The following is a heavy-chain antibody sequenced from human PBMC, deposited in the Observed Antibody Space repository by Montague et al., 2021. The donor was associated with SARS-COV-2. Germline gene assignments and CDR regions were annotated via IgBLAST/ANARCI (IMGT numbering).Heavy chain of an antibody. V-gene: IGHV4-39*01. Sequence: SETLSLTCTVSGGSISSSSHYWGWNRQPPGKGLDGIGCIYYSGSTYYKPSLKSRVTVYVDTSKNPFSLKLSSVTAADTAVYYCARHSGRDTIFGVITIPDAFDIWGQGTTVTVSS. CDR3: ARHSGRDTIFGVITIPDAFDI. D-gene: IGHD3-3*01. J-gene: IGHJ3*02. CDR1: GGSISSSSHY. CDR2: IYYSGST.